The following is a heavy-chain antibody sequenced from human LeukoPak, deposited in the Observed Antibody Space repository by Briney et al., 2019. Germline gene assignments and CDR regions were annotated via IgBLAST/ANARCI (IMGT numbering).Heavy chain of an antibody. CDR2: ISSSSSYI. CDR3: ARDIYSSSTVDY. CDR1: GFTFSSYS. D-gene: IGHD6-6*01. Sequence: KPGGSLRLSCAASGFTFSSYSMNWVRQAPGKGLEWVSSISSSSSYIYYADSVKGRFTISGDNAKNSLYLQMNSLRAEDTAVYYCARDIYSSSTVDYWGQGTLVTVSS. J-gene: IGHJ4*02. V-gene: IGHV3-21*01.